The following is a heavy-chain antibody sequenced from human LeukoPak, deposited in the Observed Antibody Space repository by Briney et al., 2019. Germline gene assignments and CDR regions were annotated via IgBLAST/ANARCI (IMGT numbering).Heavy chain of an antibody. J-gene: IGHJ4*02. D-gene: IGHD7-27*01. CDR3: AKEGSTGDPYYFDY. V-gene: IGHV3-23*01. CDR1: GFTFNNYA. Sequence: GGSLRLSCAASGFTFNNYAMSWVRQAPGKGLEWVSGVSGSGGSTFYADSVKGRFTISRDNSNNTLYLQMNSLRAEDTAVYYCAKEGSTGDPYYFDYWGQGTLVTVSS. CDR2: VSGSGGST.